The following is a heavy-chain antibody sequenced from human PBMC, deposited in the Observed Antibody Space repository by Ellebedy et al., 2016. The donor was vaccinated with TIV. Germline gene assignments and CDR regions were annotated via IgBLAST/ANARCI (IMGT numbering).Heavy chain of an antibody. J-gene: IGHJ5*02. CDR2: SSGSGGRT. D-gene: IGHD3-22*01. Sequence: PGGSLRLSCAASGFTFNNSAMSWVRQAPGKGLEWVSGSSGSGGRTAYADSVKGRFTISRDNSKNTVYLQMNSLRVEDTAVYFCATRGHSIGWFADWGQGTLVTVSS. CDR1: GFTFNNSA. V-gene: IGHV3-23*01. CDR3: ATRGHSIGWFAD.